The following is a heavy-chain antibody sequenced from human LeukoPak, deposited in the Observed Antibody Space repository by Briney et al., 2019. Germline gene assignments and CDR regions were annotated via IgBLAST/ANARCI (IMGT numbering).Heavy chain of an antibody. D-gene: IGHD6-13*01. J-gene: IGHJ6*02. V-gene: IGHV4-59*01. CDR1: GGSISNYY. CDR2: IYYGGST. CDR3: ARDRSSSWGLLYYCYGMDV. Sequence: SETLSLTCTVSGGSISNYYWSWIRQPPGKGLEWIGYIYYGGSTNYNPSLKSRVTISVDTSKNQFSLKVNSVTAADTAVYYCARDRSSSWGLLYYCYGMDVWGQGTTVTVSS.